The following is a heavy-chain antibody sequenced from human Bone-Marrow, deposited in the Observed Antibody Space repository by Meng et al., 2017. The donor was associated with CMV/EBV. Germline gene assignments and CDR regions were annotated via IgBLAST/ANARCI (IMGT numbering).Heavy chain of an antibody. V-gene: IGHV3-33*01. Sequence: GGSLRLSCAASGFTFSTYGMHWVRQAPGKGLEWVAVIWYDGSNKYYGDSVKGRSTISRDNSKNTLYLQMNSLRAEDTAVYYCARDYNGMDVWGQGNTVTVSS. J-gene: IGHJ6*02. CDR1: GFTFSTYG. CDR3: ARDYNGMDV. CDR2: IWYDGSNK.